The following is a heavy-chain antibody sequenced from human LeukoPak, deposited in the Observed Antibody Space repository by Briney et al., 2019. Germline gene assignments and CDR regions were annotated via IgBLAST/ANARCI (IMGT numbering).Heavy chain of an antibody. Sequence: GGSLRLSCAASGFTFGSYWMCWVRQAPGKGLEWVANIKQDGSEKYYVDSVKGQFTISRDNAKNSLYLQMNSLRAEDTAVYYCARMSPPFSAWGQGTLVTVSS. CDR1: GFTFGSYW. CDR3: ARMSPPFSA. V-gene: IGHV3-7*01. J-gene: IGHJ5*02. CDR2: IKQDGSEK.